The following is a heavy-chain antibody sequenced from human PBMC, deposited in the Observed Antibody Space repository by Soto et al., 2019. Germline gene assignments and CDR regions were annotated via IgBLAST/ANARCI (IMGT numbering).Heavy chain of an antibody. J-gene: IGHJ4*01. CDR2: ISGSGKDT. D-gene: IGHD2-15*01. CDR3: AAAKLLPFEY. CDR1: GFTFSNYR. V-gene: IGHV3-21*06. Sequence: GGSLRLSCATSGFTFSNYRMNWVREAPGKGLEWVASISGSGKDTFYRDSVKGRFTISRDNAESSLVLQMNSLTVDDTAVYHCAAAKLLPFEYWG.